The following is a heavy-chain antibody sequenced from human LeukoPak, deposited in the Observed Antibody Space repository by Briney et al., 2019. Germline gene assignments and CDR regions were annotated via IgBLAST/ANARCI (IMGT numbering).Heavy chain of an antibody. J-gene: IGHJ4*02. V-gene: IGHV1-18*01. CDR3: ARGGRYGGNTGFDF. D-gene: IGHD4-23*01. CDR2: ISAYNGNT. CDR1: GYTFTRYA. Sequence: ASVKVSCKGSGYTFTRYATNWVRQAPGQGLEWMGWISAYNGNTNYARKLQGRVTMTTDTSTSTAYMELRSLRSDDTAVYYCARGGRYGGNTGFDFWGLGTLVTVSS.